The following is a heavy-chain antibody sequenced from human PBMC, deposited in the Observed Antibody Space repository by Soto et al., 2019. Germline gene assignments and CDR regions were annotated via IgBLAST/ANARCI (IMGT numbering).Heavy chain of an antibody. Sequence: EVQLVQSGPEVKKPGESLRISCKGSGHRFSSYCISWVRQMPGKCLEWIGRIDPRDSFTNYSPSFQGHVSLSADQTINTADLQWSSLTASDTAMYYWAMTVSREVITAGANWSDPWGQGTQVIVST. CDR1: GHRFSSYC. V-gene: IGHV5-10-1*03. D-gene: IGHD3-10*01. CDR2: IDPRDSFT. J-gene: IGHJ5*02. CDR3: AMTVSREVITAGANWSDP.